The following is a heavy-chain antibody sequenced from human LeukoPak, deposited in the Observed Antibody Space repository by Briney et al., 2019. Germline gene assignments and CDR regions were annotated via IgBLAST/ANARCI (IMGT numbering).Heavy chain of an antibody. Sequence: GGSLRLSCAASGFTVSFNYMSWVRQAPGKGLEWVSYISSSGSTIYYADSVKGRFTISRDNAKNSLYLQMNSLRAEDTAVYYCARDNTVVTPIAYYYYYYMDVWGKGTTVTVSS. V-gene: IGHV3-11*01. D-gene: IGHD4-23*01. J-gene: IGHJ6*03. CDR1: GFTVSFNY. CDR3: ARDNTVVTPIAYYYYYYMDV. CDR2: ISSSGSTI.